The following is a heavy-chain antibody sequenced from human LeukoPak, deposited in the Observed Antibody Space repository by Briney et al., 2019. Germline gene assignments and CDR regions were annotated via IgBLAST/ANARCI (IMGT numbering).Heavy chain of an antibody. CDR3: ARLGAFVLYYDSSGYFDS. D-gene: IGHD3-22*01. V-gene: IGHV1-2*02. CDR1: GYTFTDHH. Sequence: ASVKVSCKASGYTFTDHHMHWVRQAPGQGLEWMGWINPKSGGTNYAQKFQGRVTMSRDTSISTTYMELSSLRSDDTAVYYCARLGAFVLYYDSSGYFDSWGQGTLVAVSS. J-gene: IGHJ4*02. CDR2: INPKSGGT.